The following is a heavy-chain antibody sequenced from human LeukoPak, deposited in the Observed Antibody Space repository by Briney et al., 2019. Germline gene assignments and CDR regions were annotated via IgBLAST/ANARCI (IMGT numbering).Heavy chain of an antibody. Sequence: GGSLRLSCEASGFTFSRYGMSWVRQAPGKGLEWVSAISGSGGSTYYADSVKGRFTISRDNSKNTLYLQINSLRAEDTAVYYCAKDSYDTSIWGQGTLVTVSA. J-gene: IGHJ4*02. V-gene: IGHV3-23*01. CDR3: AKDSYDTSI. CDR2: ISGSGGST. CDR1: GFTFSRYG. D-gene: IGHD3-22*01.